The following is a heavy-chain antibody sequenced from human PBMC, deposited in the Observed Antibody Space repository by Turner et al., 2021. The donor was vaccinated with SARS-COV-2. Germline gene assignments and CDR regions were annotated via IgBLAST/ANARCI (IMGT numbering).Heavy chain of an antibody. CDR3: ASAANSSGWHY. V-gene: IGHV1-2*02. J-gene: IGHJ4*02. CDR1: GYTFTGYY. CDR2: ISPNSGGT. Sequence: QVQLVQSGAEVKTPGASVKFSCKASGYTFTGYYMHWVRQAPGQGLEWMVWISPNSGGTNYAQKFQGSVTMTRDTSISTVYMELSRLRSDDTAVYYCASAANSSGWHYWGQGTLVTVSS. D-gene: IGHD6-19*01.